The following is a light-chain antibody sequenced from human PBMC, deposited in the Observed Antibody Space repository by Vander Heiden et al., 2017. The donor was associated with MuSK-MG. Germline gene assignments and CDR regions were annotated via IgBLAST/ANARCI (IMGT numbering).Light chain of an antibody. CDR3: QQYDNVLT. V-gene: IGKV1-33*01. Sequence: DIQMTQSPSSLSASVGDRVNITCQASQDISNYLNWYQQKPGKAPKLLIYDASKLETGVPSRFSGSGSGTDFTCTISSLQPEDIATYYWQQYDNVLTFGGGTKVEIK. J-gene: IGKJ4*01. CDR2: DAS. CDR1: QDISNY.